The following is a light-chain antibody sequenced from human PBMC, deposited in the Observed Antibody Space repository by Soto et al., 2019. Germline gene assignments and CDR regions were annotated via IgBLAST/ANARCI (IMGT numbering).Light chain of an antibody. V-gene: IGKV3-15*01. CDR1: QSVSSN. J-gene: IGKJ1*01. CDR2: GAS. CDR3: QQGFTTPWT. Sequence: EIVMTQSPATLSVSPGERATLSCRASQSVSSNLAWYQQKPGQAPRLLIYGASTRATGIPARFSGSGPGTEFTLTISSLQSEDSATYYCQQGFTTPWTFGQGTKVEIK.